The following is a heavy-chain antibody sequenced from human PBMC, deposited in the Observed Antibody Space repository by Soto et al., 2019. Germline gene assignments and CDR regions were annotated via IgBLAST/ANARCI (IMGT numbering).Heavy chain of an antibody. V-gene: IGHV3-30*18. CDR1: GFTFSSYG. Sequence: GGSLRLSCAASGFTFSSYGMHWVRQAPGKGLEWVAVISYDGSNKYYADSVKGRFTISRDNSKNTLYLQMNSLRAEDTAVYYCAKDLRPGIAVLDLWGRGTLVTVSS. CDR2: ISYDGSNK. CDR3: AKDLRPGIAVLDL. D-gene: IGHD6-19*01. J-gene: IGHJ2*01.